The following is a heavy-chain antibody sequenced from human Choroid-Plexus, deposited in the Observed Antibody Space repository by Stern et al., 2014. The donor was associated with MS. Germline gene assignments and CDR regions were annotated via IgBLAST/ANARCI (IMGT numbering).Heavy chain of an antibody. CDR1: GFTFRAYW. CDR2: ISNDENSI. J-gene: IGHJ4*02. D-gene: IGHD2-15*01. CDR3: ARVGCTSGTCIDN. Sequence: EVQLVESGGGLVQPGGSLRLSCAASGFTFRAYWMHWVRQDPGRGLVRVSLISNDENSIRYADSVRGRFTISRDNAKNTLYLQMNSLRVEDTAVYYCARVGCTSGTCIDNWGQGTLVTVSS. V-gene: IGHV3-74*01.